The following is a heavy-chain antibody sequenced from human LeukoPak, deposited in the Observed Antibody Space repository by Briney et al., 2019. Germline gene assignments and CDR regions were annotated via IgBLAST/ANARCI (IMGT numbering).Heavy chain of an antibody. D-gene: IGHD3-22*01. J-gene: IGHJ4*02. V-gene: IGHV1-18*01. Sequence: ASVKVSCKASGYTFTSYGISWVRQAPGQGLEWMGWISAYNGNTNYAQKLQGRVTMTTDTSTSTAYMELRSLRSDDTAVYYCARHYDSSGYYGNYFDYWGQGTLVTVSS. CDR1: GYTFTSYG. CDR3: ARHYDSSGYYGNYFDY. CDR2: ISAYNGNT.